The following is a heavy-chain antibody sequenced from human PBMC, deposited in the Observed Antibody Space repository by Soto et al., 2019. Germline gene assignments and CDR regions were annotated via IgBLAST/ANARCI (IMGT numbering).Heavy chain of an antibody. J-gene: IGHJ4*02. CDR2: IFPNGNT. D-gene: IGHD3-10*01. CDR3: AREGYDGSGSPYPAY. V-gene: IGHV4-4*07. CDR1: RGYVNTFH. Sequence: PSETLSLTCTVSRGYVNTFHWSWVRQPAGKGLEWIGRIFPNGNTDYSPSLKSRVTLSVDTSKNQISLNLTSVTAADMAVYYCAREGYDGSGSPYPAYWGPGTQVTVSS.